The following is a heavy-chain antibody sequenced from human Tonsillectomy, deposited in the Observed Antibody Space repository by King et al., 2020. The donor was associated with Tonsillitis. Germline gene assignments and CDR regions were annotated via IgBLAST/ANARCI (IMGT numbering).Heavy chain of an antibody. D-gene: IGHD4/OR15-4a*01. V-gene: IGHV1-46*03. Sequence: VQLVESGAEVKKPGASVKVSRKASGYTFTSYYIHWVRQAPGQGLEWMGIINPSGGSTMYAQKFQGRVTMTRDTSTSTVYMELSSLRSEDTAVYYCARDRSTANADAFDIWGQGTMVTVSS. CDR1: GYTFTSYY. J-gene: IGHJ3*02. CDR3: ARDRSTANADAFDI. CDR2: INPSGGST.